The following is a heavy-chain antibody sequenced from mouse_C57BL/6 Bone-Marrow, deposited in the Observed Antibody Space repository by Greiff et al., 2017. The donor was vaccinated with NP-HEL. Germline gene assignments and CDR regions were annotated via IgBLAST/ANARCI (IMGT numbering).Heavy chain of an antibody. CDR2: INPYNGGT. D-gene: IGHD1-1*01. J-gene: IGHJ4*01. CDR3: AIPLITTVYAMDY. CDR1: GYTFTDYY. V-gene: IGHV1-19*01. Sequence: EVQLQQSGPVLVKPGASVKMSCTASGYTFTDYYMNWVKQSHGKSLEWIGVINPYNGGTSYNQKFKGQATLTVDKSSSPAYMELNSLTSEDSAFYYCAIPLITTVYAMDYWGQGTTVTVSS.